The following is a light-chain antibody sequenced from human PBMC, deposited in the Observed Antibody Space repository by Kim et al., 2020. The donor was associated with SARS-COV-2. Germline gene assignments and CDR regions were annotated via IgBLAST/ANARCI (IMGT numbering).Light chain of an antibody. CDR3: QEYNYWPSLA. CDR1: QNINTN. CDR2: AAS. Sequence: SAGEGATLSCRASQNINTNLVWYQRRPCQAPRLLIYAASTRATGVPARFSGSGSGTEFTLTISSLQSEDFAVYFCQEYNYWPSLAFGGGTKVDIK. V-gene: IGKV3-15*01. J-gene: IGKJ4*01.